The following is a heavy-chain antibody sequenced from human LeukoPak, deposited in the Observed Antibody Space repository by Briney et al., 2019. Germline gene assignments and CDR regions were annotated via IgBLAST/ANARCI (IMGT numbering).Heavy chain of an antibody. J-gene: IGHJ4*02. CDR1: GFTFCSYA. V-gene: IGHV3-23*01. CDR2: ISGSAGST. Sequence: GVSLRCSGAGSGFTFCSYAMTWVRQAPGKGLEGGSGISGSAGSTYYADSGKGRLTISRDNSTSSLYLQMNSLEAEAKSDYYCIKDLRYSGGLRAIEYWGQGTVVTVSS. CDR3: IKDLRYSGGLRAIEY. D-gene: IGHD1-26*01.